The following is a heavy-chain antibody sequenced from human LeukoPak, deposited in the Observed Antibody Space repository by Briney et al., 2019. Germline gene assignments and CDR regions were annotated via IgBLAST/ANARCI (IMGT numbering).Heavy chain of an antibody. V-gene: IGHV4-39*01. J-gene: IGHJ4*02. CDR2: IYYSGST. D-gene: IGHD2/OR15-2a*01. CDR1: GGSISSSSYY. Sequence: SETLSLTCTVSGGSISSSSYYWGWIRQPPGQGLEWIGSIYYSGSTYYNPSLKSRVTISVDTSKNQFSLKLSSVTAADTAVYYCASHTSGDYWGQGTLVTVSS. CDR3: ASHTSGDY.